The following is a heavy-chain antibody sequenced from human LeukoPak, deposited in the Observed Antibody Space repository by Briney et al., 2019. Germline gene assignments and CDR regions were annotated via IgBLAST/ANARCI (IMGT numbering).Heavy chain of an antibody. CDR2: IYYSGST. J-gene: IGHJ4*02. D-gene: IGHD4-17*01. V-gene: IGHV4-59*08. CDR1: VGSISGYY. CDR3: ARQPGGYGDYYFDY. Sequence: SGTLSPTCTVSVGSISGYYGTWIRQPPGTERKCLRYIYYSGSTNYNPSLKSRVTISVDTSKNQFSLKLSSVTAADTAVYYCARQPGGYGDYYFDYWGQGTLVTVSS.